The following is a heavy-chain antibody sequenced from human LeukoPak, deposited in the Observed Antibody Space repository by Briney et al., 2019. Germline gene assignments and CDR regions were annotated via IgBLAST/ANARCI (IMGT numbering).Heavy chain of an antibody. V-gene: IGHV3-13*01. D-gene: IGHD3-10*01. Sequence: GGSLRLSCAASGFTFSSYDMHWVRQATGKGLEWVSAIGTAGDTYYPGSVKGRFTISRENAKNSLYLQMNSLRAGDTAVYYCARARYYYGSESLDYLDYWGQGTLVTVSS. CDR3: ARARYYYGSESLDYLDY. CDR2: IGTAGDT. CDR1: GFTFSSYD. J-gene: IGHJ4*02.